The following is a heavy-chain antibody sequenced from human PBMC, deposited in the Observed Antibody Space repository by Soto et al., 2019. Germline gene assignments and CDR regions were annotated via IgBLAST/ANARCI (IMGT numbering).Heavy chain of an antibody. Sequence: GGSLRLSCAACGYTFSSYAMSWVRQAPGKGLEWVSAISGSGGSTYYADSVKGRFTISRDNSKNTLYLQMNSLRAEDTAVYYCAKTFAVLTGYTDYWGQGTLVTVSS. J-gene: IGHJ4*02. V-gene: IGHV3-23*01. D-gene: IGHD3-9*01. CDR2: ISGSGGST. CDR3: AKTFAVLTGYTDY. CDR1: GYTFSSYA.